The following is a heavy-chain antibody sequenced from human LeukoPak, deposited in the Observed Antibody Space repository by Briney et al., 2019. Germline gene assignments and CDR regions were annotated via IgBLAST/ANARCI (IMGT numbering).Heavy chain of an antibody. CDR1: GDTFTTDY. Sequence: ASVKVSCKASGDTFTTDYIHWVRQGPGQGPEWMGVSNPSGGSTTNAQKFQGRVTMTRDTSTSTAYMELRSLRSDDTAVYYCARALYSGSYSQPCGYWGQGTLVTVSS. CDR2: SNPSGGST. CDR3: ARALYSGSYSQPCGY. D-gene: IGHD1-26*01. V-gene: IGHV1-46*01. J-gene: IGHJ4*02.